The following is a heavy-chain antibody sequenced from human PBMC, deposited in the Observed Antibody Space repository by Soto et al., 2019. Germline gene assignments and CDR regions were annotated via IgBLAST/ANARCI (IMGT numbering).Heavy chain of an antibody. D-gene: IGHD6-19*01. V-gene: IGHV1-2*04. CDR1: GYTFTGYY. CDR2: INPNSGGT. CDR3: ARDVAAVAGSQFDY. J-gene: IGHJ4*02. Sequence: ASVKVSCKASGYTFTGYYMHWVRQAPGQGLEWMGWINPNSGGTNYAQKFQGWVTMTRDTSISTAYMELSRLRSDDTAVYYCARDVAAVAGSQFDYWGQGTLVTVS.